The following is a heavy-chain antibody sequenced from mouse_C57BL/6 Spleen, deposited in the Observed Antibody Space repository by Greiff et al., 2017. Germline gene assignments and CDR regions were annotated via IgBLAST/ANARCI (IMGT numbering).Heavy chain of an antibody. CDR1: GFTFSSYA. V-gene: IGHV5-4*01. J-gene: IGHJ1*03. CDR3: ARADYDYGAYWYFDV. D-gene: IGHD2-4*01. Sequence: EVQVVESGGGLVKPGGSLKLSCAASGFTFSSYAMSWVRQTPEKRLEWVATISDGGSYTYYPDNVKGRFTIARDNAKNNLYLQMSHLKSEDTAMYYCARADYDYGAYWYFDVWGTGTTVTVSS. CDR2: ISDGGSYT.